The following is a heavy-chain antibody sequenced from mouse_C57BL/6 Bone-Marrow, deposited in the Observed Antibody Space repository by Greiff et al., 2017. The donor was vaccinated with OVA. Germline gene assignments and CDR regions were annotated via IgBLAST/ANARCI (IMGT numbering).Heavy chain of an antibody. CDR1: GFSLTSYG. CDR2: IWSGGST. V-gene: IGHV2-2*01. D-gene: IGHD2-5*01. Sequence: VQRVESGPGLVQPSQSLSITCTVSGFSLTSYGVHWVRQSPGKGLEWLGVIWSGGSTDYNAAFISRLSISKDNSKSQVFFKMNSLQADDTAIYYCASPFYYSNPWFAYGGQGTLVTVSA. CDR3: ASPFYYSNPWFAY. J-gene: IGHJ3*01.